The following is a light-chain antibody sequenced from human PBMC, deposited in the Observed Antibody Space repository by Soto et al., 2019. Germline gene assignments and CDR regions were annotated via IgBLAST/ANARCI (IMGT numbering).Light chain of an antibody. CDR3: LHYNCYSRA. CDR1: QSISSW. Sequence: DIQMTQSPSTLSASVGDRVTITCRASQSISSWLAWYQQKPGKAPKLLIYKASSLESGVPSRFSGSGSGTECTLTISSLQPDDFAAYYCLHYNCYSRAFGPGTKVDVK. J-gene: IGKJ3*01. CDR2: KAS. V-gene: IGKV1-5*03.